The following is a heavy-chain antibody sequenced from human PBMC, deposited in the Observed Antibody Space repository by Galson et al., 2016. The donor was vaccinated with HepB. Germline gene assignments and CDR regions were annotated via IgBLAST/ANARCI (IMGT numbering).Heavy chain of an antibody. CDR1: GFTFSSYW. J-gene: IGHJ3*02. CDR3: ARDSGYCSGGSCYGDDFDI. V-gene: IGHV3-7*01. Sequence: SLRLSCAASGFTFSSYWMTWVRQAPGKGLEWVANIKQDGSEKYHADSVKGRFTISRDNAKNSLYLQMNGLRAEDTAVYYCARDSGYCSGGSCYGDDFDIWGQGTMVTVSS. D-gene: IGHD2-15*01. CDR2: IKQDGSEK.